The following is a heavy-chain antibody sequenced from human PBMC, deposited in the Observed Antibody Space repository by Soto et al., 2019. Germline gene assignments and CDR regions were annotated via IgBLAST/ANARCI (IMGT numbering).Heavy chain of an antibody. D-gene: IGHD3-9*01. V-gene: IGHV3-15*01. CDR3: TTGGRLTIFSHPMDV. Sequence: GGSLRLSCAASGFTFSNAWMSWVRQAPGKGLEWVGRIKSKTDGGTTDYAAPVKGRFTISRDDSKITLYLQMNSLKTEDTAVYYCTTGGRLTIFSHPMDVWGQGTTVTVSS. J-gene: IGHJ6*02. CDR2: IKSKTDGGTT. CDR1: GFTFSNAW.